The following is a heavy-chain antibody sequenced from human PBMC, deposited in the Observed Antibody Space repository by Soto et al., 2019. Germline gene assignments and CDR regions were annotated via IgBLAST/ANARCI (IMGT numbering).Heavy chain of an antibody. J-gene: IGHJ4*02. Sequence: SVKVSCKASGCTFSKNTISWVRQAPGQGLEWMGGIMPVFGRPNYAQKFQGRVTITADEYTRTAYMELSRLKSDDTAVYYCARQFDYDTSGYYYAYWGQGTQVTVSS. V-gene: IGHV1-69*13. CDR3: ARQFDYDTSGYYYAY. D-gene: IGHD3-22*01. CDR2: IMPVFGRP. CDR1: GCTFSKNT.